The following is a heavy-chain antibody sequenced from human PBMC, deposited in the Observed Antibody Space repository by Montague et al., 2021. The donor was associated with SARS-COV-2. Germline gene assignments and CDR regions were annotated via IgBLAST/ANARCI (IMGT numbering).Heavy chain of an antibody. CDR3: ARDRGEYSGSPHYYFDY. J-gene: IGHJ4*02. D-gene: IGHD1-26*01. V-gene: IGHV3-30-3*01. CDR2: ISYDGTNK. Sequence: SLRLSCAVSGFTFSSYAFHWVRQAPGKGLDWVAVISYDGTNKYYADSMKGRFTISRDNSKNTLYLQMNSLRPDDSAMYYCARDRGEYSGSPHYYFDYWGQGTLVTVSS. CDR1: GFTFSSYA.